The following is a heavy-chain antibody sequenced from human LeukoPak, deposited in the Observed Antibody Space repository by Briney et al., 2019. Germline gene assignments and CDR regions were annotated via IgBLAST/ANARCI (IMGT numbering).Heavy chain of an antibody. Sequence: PGGSLRLSCAAAGFTFSTYSMNWVRQAPGKGLEWVSSISTSGTYIYCADSLKGRFTISRDNAKNSLYLQMHSLRAEDTAVYYCARDLADYSDYWGQGTLVTVSS. D-gene: IGHD2-21*01. V-gene: IGHV3-21*01. CDR2: ISTSGTYI. CDR3: ARDLADYSDY. CDR1: GFTFSTYS. J-gene: IGHJ4*02.